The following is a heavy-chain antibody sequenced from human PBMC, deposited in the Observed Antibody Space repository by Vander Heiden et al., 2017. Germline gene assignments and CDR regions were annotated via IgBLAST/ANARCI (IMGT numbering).Heavy chain of an antibody. Sequence: QVQLVESGGGVVQPGRSLRLSCAASGFTFSSYGRHWVRQAPGKGLEWVAVIWYDGSNKYYADSVKGRFTISRDNSKNTLYLQMNSLRAEDTAVYYCARGGPNYDFWSGYYPFDYWGQGTLVTVSS. CDR1: GFTFSSYG. CDR2: IWYDGSNK. J-gene: IGHJ4*02. CDR3: ARGGPNYDFWSGYYPFDY. V-gene: IGHV3-33*01. D-gene: IGHD3-3*01.